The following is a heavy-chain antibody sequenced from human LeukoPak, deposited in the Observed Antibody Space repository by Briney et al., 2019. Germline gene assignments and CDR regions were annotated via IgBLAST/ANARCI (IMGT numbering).Heavy chain of an antibody. CDR2: ISSSSSYI. CDR3: SRDRSRGYSFT. D-gene: IGHD5-12*01. CDR1: GFTFSSYS. J-gene: IGHJ5*02. V-gene: IGHV3-21*04. Sequence: GGSLRLSCAASGFTFSSYSMNWVRQAPGKGLEWVSSISSSSSYIYYADSVKGRFTISRDNSRNTLYLQMSNLRADDTAMYYCSRDRSRGYSFTWGQGTLVTVS.